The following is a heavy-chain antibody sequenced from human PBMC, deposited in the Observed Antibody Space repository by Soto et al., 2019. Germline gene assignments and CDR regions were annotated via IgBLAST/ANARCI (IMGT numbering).Heavy chain of an antibody. CDR1: GFTFSSYA. D-gene: IGHD6-13*01. CDR2: ISGSGGST. CDR3: AYSSTHFDY. V-gene: IGHV3-23*01. J-gene: IGHJ4*02. Sequence: EVQLLESGGGLVQPGGSLRLSCAASGFTFSSYAMSWVRQAPGKGLEWVSAISGSGGSTYYADSVKGRFTISRANSKNSLELQMNRLEAEDTAVYYCAYSSTHFDYWGQGTLVTVSS.